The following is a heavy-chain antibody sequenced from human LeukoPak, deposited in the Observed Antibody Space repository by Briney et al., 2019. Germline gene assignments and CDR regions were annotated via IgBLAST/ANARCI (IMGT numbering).Heavy chain of an antibody. Sequence: SETLSLTCTVSGGSISGYYWSWIRQPAGKGLEWIGRIYTSGSTNYNPSLKSRVTISVDRSKNQFSLKLSSVTAADTAVYYCASLIVGATRPNDYWGQGTLVTVSS. CDR2: IYTSGST. D-gene: IGHD1-26*01. CDR1: GGSISGYY. V-gene: IGHV4-4*07. J-gene: IGHJ4*02. CDR3: ASLIVGATRPNDY.